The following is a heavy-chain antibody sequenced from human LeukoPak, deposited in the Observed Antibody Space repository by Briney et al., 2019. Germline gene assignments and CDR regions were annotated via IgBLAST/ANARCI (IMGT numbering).Heavy chain of an antibody. CDR3: ARGKAHLGVTGRFDY. CDR2: IYHSGST. J-gene: IGHJ4*02. V-gene: IGHV4-30-2*01. Sequence: SETLSLTCAVSGGSISSGGYSWSWIRQPPGKGLGWIGYIYHSGSTYYNPSLKSRVTISVDRSKNQFSLKLSSVTAADTAVYYCARGKAHLGVTGRFDYWGQGTLVTVSS. CDR1: GGSISSGGYS. D-gene: IGHD2-21*02.